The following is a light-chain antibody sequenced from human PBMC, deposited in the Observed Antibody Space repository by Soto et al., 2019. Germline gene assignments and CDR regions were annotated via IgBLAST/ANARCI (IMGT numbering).Light chain of an antibody. Sequence: QKSGCASSLPGSIGDRVAIICQSSQNITNNLSWYQQKPGKAPNLLIYHASTLAKGVTSRFSGSGSGTDFTLTISSLQPEDFATYYCQQSYSTLPITFGQGTRLDIK. J-gene: IGKJ5*01. V-gene: IGKV1-39*01. CDR3: QQSYSTLPIT. CDR2: HAS. CDR1: QNITNN.